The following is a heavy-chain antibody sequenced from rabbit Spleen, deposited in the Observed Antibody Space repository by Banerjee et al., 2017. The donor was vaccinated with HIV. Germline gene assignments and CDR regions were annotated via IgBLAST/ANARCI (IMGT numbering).Heavy chain of an antibody. CDR2: IYDSSGAT. CDR3: ARDPDNSGWNYYFNL. D-gene: IGHD4-1*01. V-gene: IGHV1S45*01. Sequence: QEQVEESGGDLVKPEGSLTLTCTASGFSFSGGYWICWVRQAPGKGLEWIACIYDSSGATKYANWAKGRFTISKTSSTTVTLQMTSLTAADTATYFCARDPDNSGWNYYFNLWGPGTLVTVS. J-gene: IGHJ4*01. CDR1: GFSFSGGYW.